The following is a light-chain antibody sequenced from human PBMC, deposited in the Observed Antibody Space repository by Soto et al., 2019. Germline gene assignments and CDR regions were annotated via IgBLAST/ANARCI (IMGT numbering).Light chain of an antibody. J-gene: IGKJ1*01. V-gene: IGKV3D-7*01. CDR3: QQDYNLPAWT. CDR1: QSVSSSY. Sequence: EIVMTQSPATLCLSPGERATLSYRASQSVSSSYLSCYQQKPGQAPRLLIYGASTRATGIPARFSGSGSGTDFTLTICSLQPEDFEVYNCQQDYNLPAWTFGQGTKVEIK. CDR2: GAS.